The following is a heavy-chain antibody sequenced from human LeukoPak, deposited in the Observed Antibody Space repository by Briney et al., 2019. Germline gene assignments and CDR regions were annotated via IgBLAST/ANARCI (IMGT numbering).Heavy chain of an antibody. CDR1: GGTFSSYA. Sequence: GASVKVSCKASGGTFSSYAISWVRQAPGQGLEWMGRIIPILGIANYAQKFQGRVTITADKSTSTAYMELSSLRSEDTAVYYCARAPSRAPNVWFDPWGQGTLVTVSS. CDR2: IIPILGIA. V-gene: IGHV1-69*04. J-gene: IGHJ5*02. CDR3: ARAPSRAPNVWFDP.